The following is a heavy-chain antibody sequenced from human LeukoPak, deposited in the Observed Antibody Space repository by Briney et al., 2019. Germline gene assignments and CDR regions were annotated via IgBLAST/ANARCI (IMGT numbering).Heavy chain of an antibody. CDR1: GFTFSSYW. Sequence: GGSLRLSCAASGFTFSSYWMHWVRHAPGKGLVWVSRINRDGSSTSYADSVKGRFTISRDNAKNTLYLQMNSLRAEDTAVYYCARAYDSSGYYYYYYGMDVWGQGTTVTVSS. V-gene: IGHV3-74*01. J-gene: IGHJ6*02. CDR3: ARAYDSSGYYYYYYGMDV. D-gene: IGHD3-22*01. CDR2: INRDGSST.